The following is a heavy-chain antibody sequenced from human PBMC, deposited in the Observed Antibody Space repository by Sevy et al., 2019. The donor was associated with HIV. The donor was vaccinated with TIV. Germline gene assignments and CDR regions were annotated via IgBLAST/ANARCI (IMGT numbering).Heavy chain of an antibody. Sequence: ASVKVSCKASGGSLNTHAISWVRLAPGQGLEWMGEIIPGFSSTRYAERFQDRVTLTADEFTSTVYMELTSLKSTDTAVYYCARGPNGNYLLYYLDYWGQGALVTVSS. J-gene: IGHJ4*02. CDR3: ARGPNGNYLLYYLDY. CDR1: GGSLNTHA. CDR2: IIPGFSST. V-gene: IGHV1-69*13. D-gene: IGHD1-7*01.